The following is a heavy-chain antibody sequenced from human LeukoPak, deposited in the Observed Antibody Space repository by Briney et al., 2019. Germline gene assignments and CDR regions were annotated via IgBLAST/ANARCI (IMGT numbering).Heavy chain of an antibody. J-gene: IGHJ6*02. CDR1: GFTFSSYS. CDR3: ARFSSDYYYYGMDV. D-gene: IGHD6-6*01. Sequence: GGSLRLSCAASGFTFSSYSMNWVRQAPGKGLEWVSAISGSGGSTYYADSVKGRFTISRDNSKNTLYLQMNSLRAEDTAVYYCARFSSDYYYYGMDVWGQGTTVTVSS. V-gene: IGHV3-23*01. CDR2: ISGSGGST.